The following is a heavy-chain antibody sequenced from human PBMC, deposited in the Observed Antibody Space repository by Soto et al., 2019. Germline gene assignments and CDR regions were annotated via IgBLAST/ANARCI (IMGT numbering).Heavy chain of an antibody. D-gene: IGHD2-15*01. Sequence: QVQLVQSGAEVKKPGASVKVSCKASGNTLTSYDINWLRQATGQGLEWMGWMHRDSGNAGYAQKFQGRVTMTRDTFINTAYMELSSLRSEDTAVYFCATNTFAATFDLWGQGTMVTISS. J-gene: IGHJ3*01. CDR1: GNTLTSYD. CDR2: MHRDSGNA. CDR3: ATNTFAATFDL. V-gene: IGHV1-8*02.